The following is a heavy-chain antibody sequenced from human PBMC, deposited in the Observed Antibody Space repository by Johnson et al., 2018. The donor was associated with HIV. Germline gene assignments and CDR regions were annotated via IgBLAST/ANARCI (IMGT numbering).Heavy chain of an antibody. V-gene: IGHV3-20*04. J-gene: IGHJ3*02. Sequence: EVQLVESGGGLIQPGGSLRLSCAASGFTFDDYGMSWVRQAPGKGLEWVSGINWNGGSTGYADSVKGRFTISRDNAKNTLYLQMNSLRAEDTAVYYCARGGWGDAFDIWGQGTMVTVSS. CDR2: INWNGGST. D-gene: IGHD3-16*01. CDR3: ARGGWGDAFDI. CDR1: GFTFDDYG.